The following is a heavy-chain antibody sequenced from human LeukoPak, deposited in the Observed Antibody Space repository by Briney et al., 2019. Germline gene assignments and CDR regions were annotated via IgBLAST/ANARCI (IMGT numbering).Heavy chain of an antibody. J-gene: IGHJ3*02. CDR3: AKDDAFDI. CDR2: ISYDGSNK. Sequence: PGRSLRLSCAASGFTFSSYGMLWVRQAPGKGLEWVAVISYDGSNKYYADSVKGRFTISRDNSKNTLYLQMNSLRAEDTAVYYCAKDDAFDIWGQGTMVTVSS. V-gene: IGHV3-30*18. CDR1: GFTFSSYG.